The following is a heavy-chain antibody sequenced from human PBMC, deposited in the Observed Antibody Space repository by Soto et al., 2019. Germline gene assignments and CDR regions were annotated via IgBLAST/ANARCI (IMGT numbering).Heavy chain of an antibody. CDR1: GFSFSSYA. Sequence: QVQLVESGGGVVQPGRSLRLSCAAAGFSFSSYAMHWVRQAPGKGLEWVAVISYDGSSQYYADSVKGRFTISRDNSKNWLYLQMNSLRAEDTAMYYCARGWHTFDYWGQGTVVTVSS. CDR2: ISYDGSSQ. J-gene: IGHJ4*02. V-gene: IGHV3-30-3*01. D-gene: IGHD2-15*01. CDR3: ARGWHTFDY.